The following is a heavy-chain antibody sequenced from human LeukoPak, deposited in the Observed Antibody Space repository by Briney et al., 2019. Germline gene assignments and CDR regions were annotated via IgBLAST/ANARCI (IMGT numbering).Heavy chain of an antibody. D-gene: IGHD5-12*01. J-gene: IGHJ4*02. CDR3: ARGWYSGYYQTFDY. CDR2: INHSGST. Sequence: SETLSLTCAVYGGSFSGYYWSWIRQPPGKGLEWIGEINHSGSTNYNPSLKSRVTISVDTSKNQFSLKLSSVTAADTAVYYCARGWYSGYYQTFDYWGQGTLVTVSS. CDR1: GGSFSGYY. V-gene: IGHV4-34*01.